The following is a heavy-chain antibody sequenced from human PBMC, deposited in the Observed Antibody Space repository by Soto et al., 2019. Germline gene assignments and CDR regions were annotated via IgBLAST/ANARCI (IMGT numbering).Heavy chain of an antibody. CDR3: ARALNPLDILTAY. CDR2: IKEDESER. D-gene: IGHD3-9*01. CDR1: GFTFIRYW. V-gene: IGHV3-7*03. Sequence: GGSLRLSCEVSGFTFIRYWMSWVRKTPGKGLEWVANIKEDESERYYVDSVKGRFTISRDNAKNSVYLQMNTLRAEDTAVYYCARALNPLDILTAYWGQGPLVTVSS. J-gene: IGHJ4*02.